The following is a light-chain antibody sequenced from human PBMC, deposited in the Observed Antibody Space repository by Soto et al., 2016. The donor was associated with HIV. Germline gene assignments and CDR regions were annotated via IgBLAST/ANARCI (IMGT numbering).Light chain of an antibody. CDR1: QSISSY. CDR2: AAS. Sequence: DIQMTQSPSSLSASVGDRVTITCRASQSISSYLNWYQQKPGKAPKLLIYAASSLQSGVPSRFSGSGSGTDFTLTISSLQPEDFATYYCHQYYNAPPWTFGQGTKVEIK. CDR3: HQYYNAPPWT. J-gene: IGKJ1*01. V-gene: IGKV1-39*01.